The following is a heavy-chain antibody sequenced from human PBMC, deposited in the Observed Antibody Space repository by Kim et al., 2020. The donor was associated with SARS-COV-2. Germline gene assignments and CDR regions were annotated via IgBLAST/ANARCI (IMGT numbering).Heavy chain of an antibody. V-gene: IGHV1-24*01. CDR1: GYTLTELS. J-gene: IGHJ4*02. CDR2: FDPEDGET. CDR3: ATGLLWFGELLEGGGYFDY. D-gene: IGHD3-10*01. Sequence: ASVKVSCKVSGYTLTELSMHWVRQAPGKGLEWMGGFDPEDGETIYAQKFQGRVTMTEDTSTDTAYMELSSLRSDDTAVYYCATGLLWFGELLEGGGYFDYWGQGTLVTVSS.